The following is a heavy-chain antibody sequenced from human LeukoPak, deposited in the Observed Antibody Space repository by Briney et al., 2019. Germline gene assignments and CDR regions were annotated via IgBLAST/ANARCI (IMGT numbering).Heavy chain of an antibody. V-gene: IGHV1-18*01. CDR2: ISALNGHT. Sequence: GASVKVSCKASGYTFNIYGITWVRQAPGQGLEWMGWISALNGHTAYAQKFQGRVSMTTDTSTNTAYMELRSLRSDDTASYYCARLDHYYYYMDFWGKGTTVTVSS. CDR3: ARLDHYYYYMDF. CDR1: GYTFNIYG. J-gene: IGHJ6*03.